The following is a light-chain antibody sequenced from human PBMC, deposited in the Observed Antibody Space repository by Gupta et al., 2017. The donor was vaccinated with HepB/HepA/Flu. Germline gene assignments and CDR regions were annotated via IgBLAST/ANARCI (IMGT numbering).Light chain of an antibody. CDR1: QSVLYSSNNKNY. J-gene: IGKJ2*01. V-gene: IGKV4-1*01. Sequence: DIVMTQSPDSLAVSLGERATINCTSSQSVLYSSNNKNYLAWYQQKPGHSPKLLIYWASTRESGVPDRYSGSGSGTDFTLTINSLQAEDVAVYYCQQYDTTVYTFGQGTRLDIK. CDR3: QQYDTTVYT. CDR2: WAS.